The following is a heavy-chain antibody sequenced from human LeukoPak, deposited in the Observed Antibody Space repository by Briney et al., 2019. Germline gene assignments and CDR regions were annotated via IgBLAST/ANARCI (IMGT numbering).Heavy chain of an antibody. D-gene: IGHD6-19*01. CDR1: GCGFTSYW. V-gene: IGHV5-51*01. J-gene: IGHJ4*02. CDR3: ARLPTGYSSGWTLDY. Sequence: GAALKISSKGAGCGFTSYWIGWGRRMPGKGLGWMGIIYPGDSDTRYSPSFQGQVTISADKSINTAYLQWSSLKASDTAMYYCARLPTGYSSGWTLDYWGQGTLVTVSS. CDR2: IYPGDSDT.